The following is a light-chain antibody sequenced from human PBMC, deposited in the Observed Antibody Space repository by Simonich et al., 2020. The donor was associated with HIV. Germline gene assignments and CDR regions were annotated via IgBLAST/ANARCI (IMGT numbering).Light chain of an antibody. Sequence: EIVLTQSPGTLSLSPGERATLSCRASQRVSSSYLAWYQQKPGQAPRLLIYGASSRATGIPDRFSGSGSGTDFTLTISRLEPEDFAVYYCQQYGSSPAGKGYTFGQGTKLEIK. CDR2: GAS. CDR3: QQYGSSPAGKGYT. CDR1: QRVSSSY. V-gene: IGKV3-20*01. J-gene: IGKJ2*01.